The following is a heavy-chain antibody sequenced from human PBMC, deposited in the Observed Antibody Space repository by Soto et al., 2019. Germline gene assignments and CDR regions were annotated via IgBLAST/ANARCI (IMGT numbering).Heavy chain of an antibody. V-gene: IGHV4-31*03. D-gene: IGHD2-8*01. CDR3: ARDRNEDGMYV. CDR2: IYYSGST. J-gene: IGHJ6*02. CDR1: GGSISSGGYY. Sequence: QVQLQESGPGLVKPSQTLYLTCTVSGGSISSGGYYWSWIRQHTGKGLEWIGYIYYSGSTYYNPSLKRRVNISVDTSKNQSSLTLSSVTAADTAEDYCARDRNEDGMYVWGQGTTDTVSS.